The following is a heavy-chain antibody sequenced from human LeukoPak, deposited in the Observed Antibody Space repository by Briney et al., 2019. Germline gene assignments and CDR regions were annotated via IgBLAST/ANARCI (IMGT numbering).Heavy chain of an antibody. CDR3: TRESGAFSPFGF. J-gene: IGHJ4*02. CDR1: GGSIMTTNW. D-gene: IGHD1-26*01. V-gene: IGHV4-4*02. Sequence: SETLSLTCAVSGGSIMTTNWWSWVRPPPGKGLEWIGEVHLSGATNYNPSLESRVSMSIDTSKNQMSLKLTSVTAADTAIYFCTRESGAFSPFGFWGQGTLVTVSS. CDR2: VHLSGAT.